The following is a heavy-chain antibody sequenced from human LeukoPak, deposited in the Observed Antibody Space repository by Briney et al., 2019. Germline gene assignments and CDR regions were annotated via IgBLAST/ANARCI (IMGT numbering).Heavy chain of an antibody. V-gene: IGHV4-4*02. D-gene: IGHD3-22*01. Sequence: SETLSLTCAVSGGSISSSNWWSWVRQPPGKGLEWIGEIYHSGSTNYNPSLKSRVTIPVDKSKNQFSLKLSSVTAADTAVYYCAREARSGYYDSSGTYVYWGQGTLVTVSS. CDR2: IYHSGST. J-gene: IGHJ4*02. CDR3: AREARSGYYDSSGTYVY. CDR1: GGSISSSNW.